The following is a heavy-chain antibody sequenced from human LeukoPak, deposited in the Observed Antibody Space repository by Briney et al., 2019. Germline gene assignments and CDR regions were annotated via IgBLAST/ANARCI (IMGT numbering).Heavy chain of an antibody. CDR2: ISAYNGNT. D-gene: IGHD1-7*01. CDR1: GYTFTSYG. J-gene: IGHJ3*02. CDR3: ASPIEDWNYSDAFDI. V-gene: IGHV1-18*01. Sequence: ASVKVSCKASGYTFTSYGISWVRQAPGQGLEWMGWISAYNGNTNYAQKLQGRVTMTTDTSTSTAYMELRSLRSDDTAVYYCASPIEDWNYSDAFDIWGQGTMVTVSS.